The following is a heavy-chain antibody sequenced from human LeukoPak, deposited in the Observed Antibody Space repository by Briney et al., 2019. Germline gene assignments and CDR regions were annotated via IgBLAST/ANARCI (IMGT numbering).Heavy chain of an antibody. CDR3: AREFEGTTPYYFDY. CDR2: INHSGST. Sequence: SETLSLTCAVYGGSFSGYYWSWIRQPPGKGLEWIGEINHSGSTNYNPSLKSRVTISVDTSKNQFSLKLSSVTAADTAVYYCAREFEGTTPYYFDYWGQGTLVTVSS. J-gene: IGHJ4*02. D-gene: IGHD4-11*01. V-gene: IGHV4-34*01. CDR1: GGSFSGYY.